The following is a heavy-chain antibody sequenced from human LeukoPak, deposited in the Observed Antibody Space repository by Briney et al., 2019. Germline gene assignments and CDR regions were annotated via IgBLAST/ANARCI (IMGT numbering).Heavy chain of an antibody. D-gene: IGHD2-2*01. CDR2: IGGSGGRT. V-gene: IGHV3-23*01. CDR3: ARHPEPGYCTSSSCHDSYFDY. CDR1: GITLSNYG. J-gene: IGHJ4*02. Sequence: QPGGSLRLSCAVSGITLSNYGMSWVRQAPGKGLEWVAGIGGSGGRTNYADSVKGRFTISRDNPKNTLYLQTNSLRAEDTAVYYCARHPEPGYCTSSSCHDSYFDYWGQGALVTVSS.